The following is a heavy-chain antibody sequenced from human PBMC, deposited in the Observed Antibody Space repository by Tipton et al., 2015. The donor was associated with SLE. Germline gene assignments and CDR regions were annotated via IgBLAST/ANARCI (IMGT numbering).Heavy chain of an antibody. V-gene: IGHV4-4*08. CDR3: ARGYCSGGSCSALLDV. Sequence: TLSLTCSVSGGSFNTHYWSWIRQPPGKGLEWIGRIYTSGSTNYNPSLKSRVTISVDTSKNQFSLKLSSVTAADTAVYYCARGYCSGGSCSALLDVWGKGTTVTVSS. CDR1: GGSFNTHY. CDR2: IYTSGST. J-gene: IGHJ6*04. D-gene: IGHD2-15*01.